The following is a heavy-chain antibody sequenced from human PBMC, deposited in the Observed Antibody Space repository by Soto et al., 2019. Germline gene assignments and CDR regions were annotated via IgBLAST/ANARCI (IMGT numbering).Heavy chain of an antibody. J-gene: IGHJ6*02. CDR3: ARDRVPAAMRVYYYYGMDV. CDR1: GYTFTSYA. V-gene: IGHV1-3*01. CDR2: INAGNGNT. Sequence: ASVKVSCKASGYTFTSYAMHWVRQAPGQRLEWMGWINAGNGNTKYSQKFQGRVTITRDTSASTAYMELSSLRSEDTAVYYCARDRVPAAMRVYYYYGMDVWGQGTTVTVSS. D-gene: IGHD2-2*01.